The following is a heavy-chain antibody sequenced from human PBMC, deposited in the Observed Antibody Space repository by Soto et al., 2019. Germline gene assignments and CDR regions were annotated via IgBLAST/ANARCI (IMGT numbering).Heavy chain of an antibody. V-gene: IGHV1-46*03. CDR2: INPSGGST. Sequence: GASVKVSCKASGYTFTSYYMHWVRQAPGQGLEWMGIINPSGGSTSYAQKFQGRVTMTRDTSTSTVYMELSSLRSEDTAVYYCARPAAAAGEGEHFDYWGQRTLVTVSS. D-gene: IGHD6-13*01. CDR3: ARPAAAAGEGEHFDY. CDR1: GYTFTSYY. J-gene: IGHJ4*02.